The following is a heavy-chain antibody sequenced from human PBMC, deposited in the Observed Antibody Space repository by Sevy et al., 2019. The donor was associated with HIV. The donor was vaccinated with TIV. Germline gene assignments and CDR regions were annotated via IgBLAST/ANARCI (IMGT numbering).Heavy chain of an antibody. V-gene: IGHV4-34*01. CDR2: IKHSGST. Sequence: SETLSLTCAVYGGSFSGYYWSWIRQPPGKGLEWIGEIKHSGSTNYNPSLKSRVTISVDTSKNQFYLKLSSVTAADTAVYYCARGGYSSSGPHSYYGMDVWGQGTTVTVSS. CDR1: GGSFSGYY. J-gene: IGHJ6*02. D-gene: IGHD6-13*01. CDR3: ARGGYSSSGPHSYYGMDV.